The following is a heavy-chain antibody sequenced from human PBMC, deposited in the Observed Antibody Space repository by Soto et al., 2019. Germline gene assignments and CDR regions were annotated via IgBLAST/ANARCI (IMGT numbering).Heavy chain of an antibody. Sequence: SVKVSCKVSGGTFNTFAISWVRQAPGQGLEWMGGIIPIFNTAKYAQKFQGRVTITADESTSTVYMELRSLTSEDTAVYYCARHLYDYVWGSYRHWGQGTLVTVSS. CDR1: GGTFNTFA. CDR3: ARHLYDYVWGSYRH. J-gene: IGHJ4*02. D-gene: IGHD3-16*02. CDR2: IIPIFNTA. V-gene: IGHV1-69*13.